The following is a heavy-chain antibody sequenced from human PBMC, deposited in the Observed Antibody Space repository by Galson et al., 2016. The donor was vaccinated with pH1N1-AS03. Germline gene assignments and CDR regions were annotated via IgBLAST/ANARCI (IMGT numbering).Heavy chain of an antibody. Sequence: SLRLSCAVSGFTFSTYAIHWVRQAPGKGLEWVAGISWNSGSIGYADSVKGRFTISRDNAKNSLFLQMNSLRAEDTAFYYCARWDGIAEAGAGFDFWGQGTLVTVSS. D-gene: IGHD6-19*01. CDR1: GFTFSTYA. CDR3: ARWDGIAEAGAGFDF. CDR2: ISWNSGSI. V-gene: IGHV3-9*01. J-gene: IGHJ4*02.